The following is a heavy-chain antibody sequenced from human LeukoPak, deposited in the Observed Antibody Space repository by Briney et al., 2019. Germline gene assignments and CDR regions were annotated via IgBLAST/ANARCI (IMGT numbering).Heavy chain of an antibody. J-gene: IGHJ5*02. CDR2: INHSGST. V-gene: IGHV4-34*01. CDR3: ARTSQLLSGWFDP. CDR1: GGSFSGYC. D-gene: IGHD2-21*02. Sequence: SETLSLTCAVYGGSFSGYCWSWIRQPPGKGLEWIGEINHSGSTNYNPSLKSRVTISVDTSKNQFSLKLSSVTAADTAVYYCARTSQLLSGWFDPWGQGTLVTVSS.